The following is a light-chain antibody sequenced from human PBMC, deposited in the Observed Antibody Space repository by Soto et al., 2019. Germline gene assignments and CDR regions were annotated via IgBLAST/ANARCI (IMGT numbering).Light chain of an antibody. J-gene: IGLJ2*01. CDR3: SSYATSGTVV. CDR1: SSDVGGYNY. V-gene: IGLV2-14*03. CDR2: DVT. Sequence: QSVLTQPASVSGSPGQSITISCTGTSSDVGGYNYVSWYQQHPGKAPKLLIFDVTNRPSRVSNRFSGSKSGNTASLTISGLQAEDEADYYCSSYATSGTVVFGGGTKLTVL.